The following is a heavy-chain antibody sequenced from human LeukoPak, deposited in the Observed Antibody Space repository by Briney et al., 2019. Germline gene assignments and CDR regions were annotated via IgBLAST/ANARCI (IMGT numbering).Heavy chain of an antibody. Sequence: ASVKVSFTASGYIFNIYAMNWVRQAPGQGLEWMGWINTNTGNPTYGQGFTGRFVFSLDTSVSTAYLQISSLKAEDTAVYYCARDGGPGYFDYWGQGTLGTVSS. CDR2: INTNTGNP. CDR1: GYIFNIYA. D-gene: IGHD3-3*01. V-gene: IGHV7-4-1*02. J-gene: IGHJ4*02. CDR3: ARDGGPGYFDY.